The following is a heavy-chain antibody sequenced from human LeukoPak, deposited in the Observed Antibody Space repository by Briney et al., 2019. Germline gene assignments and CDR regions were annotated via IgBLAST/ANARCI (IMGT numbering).Heavy chain of an antibody. J-gene: IGHJ4*02. D-gene: IGHD1-26*01. CDR3: AKPPEVGATVGYFDY. CDR2: ISFDGSNQ. V-gene: IGHV3-30*18. Sequence: PGRSLRLSCAASGFTFSSYGMHWVRQAPGKGLEWVALISFDGSNQYYADSVKGRFTISRDNSKNTLYLQMNSLRAGDTAVYYCAKPPEVGATVGYFDYWGQGTLVTVSS. CDR1: GFTFSSYG.